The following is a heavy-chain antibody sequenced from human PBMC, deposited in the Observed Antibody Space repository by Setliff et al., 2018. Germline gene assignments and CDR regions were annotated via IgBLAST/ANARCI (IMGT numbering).Heavy chain of an antibody. J-gene: IGHJ4*02. CDR3: ARTGTYRYFDY. CDR2: IYHGGDT. V-gene: IGHV4-39*01. D-gene: IGHD1-1*01. CDR1: GGSINSYPYY. Sequence: SETLSLTCTVSGGSINSYPYYWGWIRQPPGKGLEWIGRIYHGGDTYYNASLKSRLTISVDTSKNQFSLKLRSVTAADTAVYYCARTGTYRYFDYWGQGALVTVSS.